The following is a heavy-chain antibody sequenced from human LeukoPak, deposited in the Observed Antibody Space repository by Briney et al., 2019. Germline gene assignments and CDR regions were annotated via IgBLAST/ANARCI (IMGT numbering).Heavy chain of an antibody. D-gene: IGHD3-3*01. V-gene: IGHV4-31*03. Sequence: SETLSLTCTVSGGSISSGGYYWSWIRQHPGKGLEWIGYIYYSGSTYYNPSLKSRVTISVDTSKNQFSLKLSSVTAADTAVYYCARAVGIFGEVIHYYYYGMDVWGQGTTVTVSS. CDR2: IYYSGST. CDR3: ARAVGIFGEVIHYYYYGMDV. CDR1: GGSISSGGYY. J-gene: IGHJ6*02.